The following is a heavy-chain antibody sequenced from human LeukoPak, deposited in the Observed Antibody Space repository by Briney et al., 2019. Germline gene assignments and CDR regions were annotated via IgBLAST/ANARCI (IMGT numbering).Heavy chain of an antibody. D-gene: IGHD6-19*01. J-gene: IGHJ6*03. CDR1: GFTFSSYG. V-gene: IGHV3-33*06. CDR3: AKEASIAVAGTHNYYYMDV. Sequence: GGSLRLSCAASGFTFSSYGMHWVRQAPGKGLEWVAVIWYGGSNKYYADSVKGRFTISRDNSKNTLYLQMNSLRAEDTAVYYCAKEASIAVAGTHNYYYMDVWGKGTTVTVSS. CDR2: IWYGGSNK.